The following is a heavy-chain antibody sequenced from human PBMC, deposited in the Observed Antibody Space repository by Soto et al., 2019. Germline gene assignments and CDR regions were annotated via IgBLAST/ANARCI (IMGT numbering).Heavy chain of an antibody. CDR2: IIPMFGIA. V-gene: IGHV1-69*01. Sequence: QVQLVQSGAEVKKPGSSVKVSCRASGGTLNKHAITWVRRAPGLVLEWLGGIIPMFGIANYPQKFQGRVTITADDSTNTSHMELINLTSDDTAVYYCARGGTSGWLKGAYDVWGQGTMVTVSS. J-gene: IGHJ3*01. D-gene: IGHD6-19*01. CDR3: ARGGTSGWLKGAYDV. CDR1: GGTLNKHA.